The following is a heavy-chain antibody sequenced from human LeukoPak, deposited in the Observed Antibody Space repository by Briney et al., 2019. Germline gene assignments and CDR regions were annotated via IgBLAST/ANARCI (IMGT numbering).Heavy chain of an antibody. CDR2: MSPNSGDT. CDR1: GYTFTNLD. V-gene: IGHV1-8*01. CDR3: ASNPPNTGDFYY. Sequence: GASVKVSCKTSGYTFTNLDINSLRQAPGQGLEWMGWMSPNSGDTGYAQKFQGRVSMTRDIFKSTAYMELSSLRSEDTAIYYCASNPPNTGDFYYWGLGTLVTVSS. J-gene: IGHJ4*02. D-gene: IGHD1-1*01.